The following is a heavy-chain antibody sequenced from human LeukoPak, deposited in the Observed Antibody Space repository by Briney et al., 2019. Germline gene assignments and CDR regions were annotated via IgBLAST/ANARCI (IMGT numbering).Heavy chain of an antibody. D-gene: IGHD5-18*01. J-gene: IGHJ4*02. V-gene: IGHV4-59*01. CDR3: ARALPSRGYSYGYFDF. CDR1: GGSISGYY. CDR2: ICCSGNT. Sequence: SETLSLTCAVSGGSISGYYWSWIRQPSGKGLEWIGYICCSGNTNYNPSLKSRVTISVDTPNNQFSLRLSSVTAADTAVYYCARALPSRGYSYGYFDFWGLGTQVTVSS.